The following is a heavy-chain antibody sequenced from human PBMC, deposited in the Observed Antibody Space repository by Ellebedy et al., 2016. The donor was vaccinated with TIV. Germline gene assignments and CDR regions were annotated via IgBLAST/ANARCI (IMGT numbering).Heavy chain of an antibody. V-gene: IGHV3-7*01. Sequence: PGGSLRLSCAASGFTFSDYWMSWVRQAPGKGLEWVANIKQDGSEKWYVDSVKGRFTISRDNAKNSLYLQMDSLRAEDTAVYYCARWYDDSWTGYYSWGQGTLVTVSS. CDR2: IKQDGSEK. CDR1: GFTFSDYW. J-gene: IGHJ4*02. D-gene: IGHD3-3*01. CDR3: ARWYDDSWTGYYS.